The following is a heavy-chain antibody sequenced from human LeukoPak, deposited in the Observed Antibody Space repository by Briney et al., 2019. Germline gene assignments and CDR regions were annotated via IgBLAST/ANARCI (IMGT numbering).Heavy chain of an antibody. D-gene: IGHD6-19*01. CDR1: GFTFSSYS. J-gene: IGHJ4*02. Sequence: GGSLRLSCAASGFTFSSYSMNWVRQAPGKGLEWVSSISSSSSYIYYADSVKGRFTISRDNAKNSLYLQMNSLRAEDTAVHYCAREEQWSPDFFDYWGQGTLVTVSS. CDR3: AREEQWSPDFFDY. V-gene: IGHV3-21*01. CDR2: ISSSSSYI.